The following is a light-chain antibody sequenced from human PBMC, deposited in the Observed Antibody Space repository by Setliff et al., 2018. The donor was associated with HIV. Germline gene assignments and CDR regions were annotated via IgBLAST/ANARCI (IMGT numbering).Light chain of an antibody. J-gene: IGLJ3*02. V-gene: IGLV1-44*01. Sequence: QSVLTQPPSASGTPGQRVTISCSGSSSNIGSNTVNWYQQLPGTAPKLLIYSNNQRPSGVPDRFSGSKSGTSASLAISGLQSEDEADYYCAAWDDSLNGLWVFGGGTK. CDR2: SNN. CDR3: AAWDDSLNGLWV. CDR1: SSNIGSNT.